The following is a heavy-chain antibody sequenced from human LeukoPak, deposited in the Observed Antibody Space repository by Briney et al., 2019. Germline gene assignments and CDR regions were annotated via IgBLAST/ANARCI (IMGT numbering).Heavy chain of an antibody. CDR1: GGSISGSSYY. J-gene: IGHJ4*02. Sequence: KASETLSLTCSVSGGSISGSSYYWGWIRQPPGKGLEWIGSIYYSGTTYYNPSLKSRVTISVDTSKTQFSLKLSSVTAADTAVYYCARADITTVTTCFDYWGQGTLVTVSS. D-gene: IGHD4-17*01. V-gene: IGHV4-39*07. CDR2: IYYSGTT. CDR3: ARADITTVTTCFDY.